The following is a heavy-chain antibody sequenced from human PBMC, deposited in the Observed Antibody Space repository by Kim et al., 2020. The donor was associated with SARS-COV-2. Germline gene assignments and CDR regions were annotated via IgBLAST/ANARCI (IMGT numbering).Heavy chain of an antibody. CDR1: GYTFTSYA. J-gene: IGHJ2*01. V-gene: IGHV1-3*01. CDR3: AREFDQWELRGGWYFDL. Sequence: ASVKVSCKASGYTFTSYAMHWVRQAPGQRLEWMGWINAGNGNTKYSQKFQGRVTITRDTSASTAYMELSSLRSEDTAVYYCAREFDQWELRGGWYFDLWGRGTLVTVSS. D-gene: IGHD1-26*01. CDR2: INAGNGNT.